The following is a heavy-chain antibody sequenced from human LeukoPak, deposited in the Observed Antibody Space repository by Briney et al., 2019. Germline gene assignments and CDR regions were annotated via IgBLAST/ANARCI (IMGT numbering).Heavy chain of an antibody. CDR1: SGSFSDYY. D-gene: IGHD3-10*01. CDR2: SGST. V-gene: IGHV4-59*12. J-gene: IGHJ6*02. Sequence: PSETLFLTCTVSSGSFSDYYWTWIRQPPGKGLEWIGYSGSTNYNPSLKSRVTISTDTSKRHFSLTLSSVTAADTAVYYCARTRRHYYGSGKNLTPWPAGLDGWGQGTTVIVS. CDR3: ARTRRHYYGSGKNLTPWPAGLDG.